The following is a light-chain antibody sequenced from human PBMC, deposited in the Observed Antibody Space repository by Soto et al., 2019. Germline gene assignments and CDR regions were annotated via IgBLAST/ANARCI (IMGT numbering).Light chain of an antibody. V-gene: IGKV3-15*01. CDR1: QYVHTH. CDR2: GAS. CDR3: QQYDNWPLT. Sequence: EIVLTQSPATLSVSPGERATLSCRASQYVHTHLAWYQQKTGQAPRLLIYGASTRATGIPARFSGSGSGTEFTLTSSSLQSEDVAVYYCQQYDNWPLTFGQGTRLEIK. J-gene: IGKJ5*01.